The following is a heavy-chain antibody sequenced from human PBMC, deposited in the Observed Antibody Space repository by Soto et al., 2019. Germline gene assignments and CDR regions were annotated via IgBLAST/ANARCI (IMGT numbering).Heavy chain of an antibody. CDR3: AREPLCGGRCYYEWFDP. CDR1: GYTFTSHA. Sequence: QVHLVQSGAEAKKPGASVKVSCKASGYTFTSHAIHWVRQAPGQSLAWMGWIQVGNGNTEYSQKFQDRATTTGDTSGGTVYWERRSLGCKDTAVYFWAREPLCGGRCYYEWFDPWGQGTLVSVS. V-gene: IGHV1-3*01. J-gene: IGHJ5*02. D-gene: IGHD2-15*01. CDR2: IQVGNGNT.